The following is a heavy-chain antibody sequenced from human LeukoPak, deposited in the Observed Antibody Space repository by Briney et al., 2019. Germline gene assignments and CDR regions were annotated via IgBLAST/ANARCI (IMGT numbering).Heavy chain of an antibody. V-gene: IGHV1-69*05. CDR3: ARDPLSSVGATIGHFQH. Sequence: SVKVSCKASGGTFSSYAISWVRQAPGQGLEWMGRIIPIFGTANYAQKFQGRVTITTDESTSTAYMELSSLRSEDTAVYYSARDPLSSVGATIGHFQHWGQGTLVTVSS. J-gene: IGHJ1*01. D-gene: IGHD1-26*01. CDR1: GGTFSSYA. CDR2: IIPIFGTA.